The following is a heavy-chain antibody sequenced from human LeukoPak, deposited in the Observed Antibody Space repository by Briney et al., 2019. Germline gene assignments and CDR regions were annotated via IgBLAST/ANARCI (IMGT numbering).Heavy chain of an antibody. Sequence: GGSLRLSCAASGFTFSSYGMHWVRQAPGKGLEWVAVISYDGSNKYYADSVKGRFTISRDNSKNTLYLQMNSLRAEDTAVYYCAKIPGGVAAAGNYYWGQGTLVTVSS. D-gene: IGHD6-13*01. V-gene: IGHV3-30*18. CDR3: AKIPGGVAAAGNYY. CDR2: ISYDGSNK. CDR1: GFTFSSYG. J-gene: IGHJ4*02.